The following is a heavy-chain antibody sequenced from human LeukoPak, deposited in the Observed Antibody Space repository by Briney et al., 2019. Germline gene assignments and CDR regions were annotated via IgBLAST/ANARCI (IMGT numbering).Heavy chain of an antibody. Sequence: GGSLRLSCAASGFSFSSYAMAWVRQAPGKGLEWVSTISGSGGTTHYADSVKGRFTISRDNSKSTLYLQMNSLRAEDTAVYYCAKDPYYYDSSGYGYGMDVWGQGTTVTVSS. J-gene: IGHJ6*02. V-gene: IGHV3-23*01. CDR2: ISGSGGTT. CDR1: GFSFSSYA. CDR3: AKDPYYYDSSGYGYGMDV. D-gene: IGHD3-22*01.